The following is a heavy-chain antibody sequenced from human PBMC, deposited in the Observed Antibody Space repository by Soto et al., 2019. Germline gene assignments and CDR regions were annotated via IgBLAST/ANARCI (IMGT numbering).Heavy chain of an antibody. V-gene: IGHV1-2*04. D-gene: IGHD2-8*01. CDR2: INPNSGGT. J-gene: IGHJ4*02. Sequence: GNDGCWSSADALTGYYMHMGRQAPGQGLEWMGWINPNSGGTNYAQKFQGWVTMTRDTSISTAYMELSRLRSDDTAVYYCAREDCTNGVCYKAFDYWGQGTVVTVSS. CDR3: AREDCTNGVCYKAFDY. CDR1: ADALTGYY.